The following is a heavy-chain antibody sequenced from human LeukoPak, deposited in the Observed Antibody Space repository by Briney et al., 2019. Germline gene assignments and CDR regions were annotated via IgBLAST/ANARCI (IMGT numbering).Heavy chain of an antibody. D-gene: IGHD3-22*01. CDR3: ARDYYDSSGYYEPTYYYYYMDV. Sequence: PGGSLRLSCAASGFTFSSYSMNWVRQAPGKGLEWVSYISSSSSTIYYADSVKGRFTISRDNAKNSLYLQMNSLRAEGTAVYYCARDYYDSSGYYEPTYYYYYMDVWGKGTTVTVSS. V-gene: IGHV3-48*01. J-gene: IGHJ6*03. CDR2: ISSSSSTI. CDR1: GFTFSSYS.